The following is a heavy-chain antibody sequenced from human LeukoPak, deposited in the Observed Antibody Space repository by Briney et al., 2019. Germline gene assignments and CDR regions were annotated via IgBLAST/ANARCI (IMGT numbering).Heavy chain of an antibody. CDR3: ARDQRIWYSSGWPYFDY. J-gene: IGHJ4*02. CDR2: ISAYNGNT. CDR1: GYTFTSYG. D-gene: IGHD6-19*01. Sequence: ASVKVSCKASGYTFTSYGISWVRQAPGQGLEWMGWISAYNGNTNYAQKLQGRVTVTTDTSTSTAYMELRSLRSDDTAVYYCARDQRIWYSSGWPYFDYWGQGTLVTVSS. V-gene: IGHV1-18*01.